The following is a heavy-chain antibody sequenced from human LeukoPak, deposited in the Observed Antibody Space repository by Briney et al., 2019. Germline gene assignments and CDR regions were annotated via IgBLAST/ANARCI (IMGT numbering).Heavy chain of an antibody. V-gene: IGHV6-1*01. CDR2: TYYRSKWYN. CDR1: GDSVSSNSAA. J-gene: IGHJ4*02. CDR3: ARGTVAFSRGLDY. Sequence: ASQTLSLTCAISGDSVSSNSAAWNWIRQSPSRGLEWLGRTYYRSKWYNDYAVSVKSRVTINPDTSKNQFSLHLNSVSPEDTAVYYCARGTVAFSRGLDYWGQGTLVTVSS. D-gene: IGHD3-3*02.